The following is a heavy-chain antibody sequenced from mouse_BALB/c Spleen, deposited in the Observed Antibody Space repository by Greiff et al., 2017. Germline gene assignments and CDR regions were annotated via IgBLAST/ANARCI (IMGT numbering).Heavy chain of an antibody. CDR2: ISSGSSTI. CDR3: ARSPYHDMDY. D-gene: IGHD2-10*01. Sequence: EVMLVESGGGLVKPGGSLKLSCAASGFTFSSFGMHWVRQAPEKGLEWVAYISSGSSTIYYADTVKGRFTISRDNPKNTLFLQMTSLRSEDTAMYYCARSPYHDMDYWGQGTSVTVSS. V-gene: IGHV5-17*02. CDR1: GFTFSSFG. J-gene: IGHJ4*01.